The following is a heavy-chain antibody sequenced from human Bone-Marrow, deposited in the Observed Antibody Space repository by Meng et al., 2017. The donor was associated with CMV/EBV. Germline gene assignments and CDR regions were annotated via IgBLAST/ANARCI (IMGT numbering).Heavy chain of an antibody. CDR3: ARDQWLQFDFEY. J-gene: IGHJ4*02. Sequence: GGSLRLSCAASGFTFSSYSMNWVRQAPGKGLEWVSSISSSSSYIYYADSVKGRFTISRDNAKNSLYLQMNSLRAEDTAVYYCARDQWLQFDFEYWGQGNLVSVAS. D-gene: IGHD5-24*01. V-gene: IGHV3-21*01. CDR1: GFTFSSYS. CDR2: ISSSSSYI.